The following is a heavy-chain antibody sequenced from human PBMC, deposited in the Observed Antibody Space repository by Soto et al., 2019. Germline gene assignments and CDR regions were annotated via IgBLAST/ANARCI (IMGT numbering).Heavy chain of an antibody. CDR1: GGTFSSYA. V-gene: IGHV1-69*06. J-gene: IGHJ4*02. CDR2: IIPIFGTA. CDR3: ARRKWRQTDYFDY. Sequence: VKVSCKASGGTFSSYAISWVRQAPGQGLEWMGGIIPIFGTANYAQKFQGRVTITADKSTSTAYMELSSLRSEDTAVYYCARRKWRQTDYFDYWGQGTLVTVSS. D-gene: IGHD5-12*01.